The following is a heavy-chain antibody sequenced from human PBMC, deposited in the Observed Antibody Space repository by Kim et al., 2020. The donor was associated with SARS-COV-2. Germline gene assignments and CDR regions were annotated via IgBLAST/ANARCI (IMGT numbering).Heavy chain of an antibody. CDR1: GGSISSYY. D-gene: IGHD3-3*01. CDR3: ARTLTIFGFDWFDP. Sequence: SETLSLTCTVSGGSISSYYWSWIRQPPGKGLEWIGYIYYSGSTNYNPSLKSRVTISVDTSKNQFSLKLSSVTAADTAVYYCARTLTIFGFDWFDPWGQGTLVTVSS. J-gene: IGHJ5*02. CDR2: IYYSGST. V-gene: IGHV4-59*01.